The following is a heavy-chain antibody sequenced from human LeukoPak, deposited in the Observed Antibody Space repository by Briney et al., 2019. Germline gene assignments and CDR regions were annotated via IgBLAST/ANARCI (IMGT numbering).Heavy chain of an antibody. J-gene: IGHJ4*02. CDR1: GFAFNGHG. CDR2: ISSSSSNI. Sequence: GGSLRLSCAASGFAFNGHGMNWVRQAPGKGLERVSYISSSSSNIYSADFVKGRFSISRDNAKNSVYLQMNSLRDEDTAVYYCVSQYCSGGSCFSHWGQGTLVTVSS. CDR3: VSQYCSGGSCFSH. D-gene: IGHD2-15*01. V-gene: IGHV3-48*02.